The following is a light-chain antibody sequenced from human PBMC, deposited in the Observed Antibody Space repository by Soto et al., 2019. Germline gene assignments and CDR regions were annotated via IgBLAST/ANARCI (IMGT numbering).Light chain of an antibody. CDR1: QSVTSNY. Sequence: ENVLTQSPGTLSLSPGERATLSCRASQSVTSNYLAWYQLKPGQAPRLLIYAASNTATGIPDRFSGSGSGTDFTLSISRLEPEDFAVYYCQQYGSTPSITFGQGTRLEIK. V-gene: IGKV3-20*01. CDR3: QQYGSTPSIT. J-gene: IGKJ5*01. CDR2: AAS.